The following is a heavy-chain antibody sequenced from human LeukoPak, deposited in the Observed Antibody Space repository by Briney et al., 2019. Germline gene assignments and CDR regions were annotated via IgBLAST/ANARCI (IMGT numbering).Heavy chain of an antibody. V-gene: IGHV1-69*05. Sequence: AVKVSCKASGGTFISYAIRWVRQPPGQGLEWVGGIIPIFGTAKYAQKFQGRDTITTHNYTRTHYMELSSLRSEDTAVYYCARDAVGRTITMVRGVMGRFDHWGQGTLVTVSS. CDR3: ARDAVGRTITMVRGVMGRFDH. D-gene: IGHD3-10*01. J-gene: IGHJ5*02. CDR1: GGTFISYA. CDR2: IIPIFGTA.